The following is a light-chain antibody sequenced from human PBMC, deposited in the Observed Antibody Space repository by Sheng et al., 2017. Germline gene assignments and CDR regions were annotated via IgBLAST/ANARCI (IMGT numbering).Light chain of an antibody. CDR2: GAS. CDR1: QSISSN. J-gene: IGKJ4*01. CDR3: QQYNNWPPLT. V-gene: IGKV3-15*01. Sequence: EIVMTQSPATLSVSPGERATLSCRASQSISSNLAWYQQKPGQAPXLLIYGASTRATGIPARFSGSGSGTEFTLTINSLQSEDFAVYYCQQYNNWPPLTFGGGTKVEIK.